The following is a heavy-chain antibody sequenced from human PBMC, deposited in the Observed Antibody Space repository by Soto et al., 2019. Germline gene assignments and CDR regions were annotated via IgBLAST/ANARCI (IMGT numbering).Heavy chain of an antibody. V-gene: IGHV4-38-2*01. D-gene: IGHD3-10*01. Sequence: PSETLSLICDVSGYTMTNAYPWGWIRQPPGKGLEWLGAIFHSGNTHYNPSVKSRVTISSDTSKNQFSLNLSPVTAADTAVHYCIKEFLYWGQGXQVTVSS. J-gene: IGHJ4*02. CDR2: IFHSGNT. CDR1: GYTMTNAYP. CDR3: IKEFLY.